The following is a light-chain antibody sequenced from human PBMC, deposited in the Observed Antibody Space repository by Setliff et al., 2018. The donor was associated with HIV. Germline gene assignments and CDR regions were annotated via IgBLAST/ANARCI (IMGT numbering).Light chain of an antibody. V-gene: IGLV2-23*01. CDR3: CAYAGTRNYV. CDR2: EAN. CDR1: SSDVGNYNH. J-gene: IGLJ1*01. Sequence: QSALTQPAAVSGSPGQSITISCSGTSSDVGNYNHVSWYRQNPGKAPKLMIYEANKRPSGVSTRFSGSTSGNTASLTISGLQAEDEADYYCCAYAGTRNYVFGTGTKVTVL.